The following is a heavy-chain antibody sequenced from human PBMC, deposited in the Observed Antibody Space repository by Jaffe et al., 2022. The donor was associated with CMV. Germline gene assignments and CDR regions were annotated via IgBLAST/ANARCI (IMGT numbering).Heavy chain of an antibody. V-gene: IGHV4-34*01. D-gene: IGHD6-19*01. CDR2: INHSGST. Sequence: QVQLQQWGAGLLKPSETLSLTCAVYGGSFSGYYWSWIRQPPGKGLEWIGEINHSGSTNYNPSLKSRVTISVDTSKNQFSLKLSSVTAADTAVYYCARGLRGSSGWYRDNWFDPWGQGTLVTVSS. CDR1: GGSFSGYY. CDR3: ARGLRGSSGWYRDNWFDP. J-gene: IGHJ5*02.